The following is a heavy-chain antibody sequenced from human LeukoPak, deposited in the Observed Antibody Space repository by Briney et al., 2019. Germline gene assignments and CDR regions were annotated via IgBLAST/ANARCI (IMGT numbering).Heavy chain of an antibody. J-gene: IGHJ4*02. V-gene: IGHV3-15*01. D-gene: IGHD3-22*01. CDR2: IKSKTDGGTT. Sequence: GGSLRLSCAASGFTFSNAWMSWVRQAPGKGLEWVGRIKSKTDGGTTDYDAPVKGRFTTSRDYSKNTLYMQMNSLKTADTAVYYCTTEYYYDSSGSDYFDYWGQETLVTVS. CDR3: TTEYYYDSSGSDYFDY. CDR1: GFTFSNAW.